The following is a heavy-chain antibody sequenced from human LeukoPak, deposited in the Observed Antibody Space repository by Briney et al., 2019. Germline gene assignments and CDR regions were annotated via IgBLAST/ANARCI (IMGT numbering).Heavy chain of an antibody. J-gene: IGHJ4*02. Sequence: EASVKVSCTASGYTFTGYYMHWVRQAPGQGLEWMGWINPNSGGTDYAQKFQGWVTMTRDTSISTAYMELSRLRSDDTAVYYCARGLSGADYWGQGTLVTVSS. D-gene: IGHD4-17*01. CDR3: ARGLSGADY. CDR2: INPNSGGT. V-gene: IGHV1-2*04. CDR1: GYTFTGYY.